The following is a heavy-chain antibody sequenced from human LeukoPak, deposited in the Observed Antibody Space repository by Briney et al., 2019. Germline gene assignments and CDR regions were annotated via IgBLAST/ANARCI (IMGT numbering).Heavy chain of an antibody. CDR3: ARVRVEDIVVVPAARNDAFDI. CDR2: IKQDGSEK. Sequence: GGSLRLSCAASGFTFSSYWMSWVRQAPGKGLEWVANIKQDGSEKYYVDSVKGRFTISRDNAKNSLYLQMNSLRAEDTAVYYCARVRVEDIVVVPAARNDAFDIWGQGTMVTVSS. D-gene: IGHD2-2*01. V-gene: IGHV3-7*01. J-gene: IGHJ3*02. CDR1: GFTFSSYW.